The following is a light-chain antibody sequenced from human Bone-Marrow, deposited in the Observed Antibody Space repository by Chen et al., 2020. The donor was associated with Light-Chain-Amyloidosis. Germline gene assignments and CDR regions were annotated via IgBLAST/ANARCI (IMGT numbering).Light chain of an antibody. CDR2: RNN. Sequence: QSVLTQPPSASGTPGQRVTISCSGTSSNIGSNYIYWYQQFPGTAPKLLIYRNNQRHSGVTDRFSGSKSGTSASLAISGLRPEDEADYYCSAWDDSLSAVVFGGGTKLTVL. J-gene: IGLJ2*01. CDR3: SAWDDSLSAVV. CDR1: SSNIGSNY. V-gene: IGLV1-47*01.